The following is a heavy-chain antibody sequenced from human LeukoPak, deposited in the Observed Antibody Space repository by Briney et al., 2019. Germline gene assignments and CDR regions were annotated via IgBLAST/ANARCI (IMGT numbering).Heavy chain of an antibody. Sequence: GESPKIPCLGSGYSFTSYWITWVRQMPGKGLEWVGRVDPNSSFTNYIPSLQGHVTISADKSLSSAYLQWSSLKASDTAMYYCARHLLPHWFDPWGQGTLVTVRS. CDR3: ARHLLPHWFDP. J-gene: IGHJ5*02. CDR2: VDPNSSFT. CDR1: GYSFTSYW. V-gene: IGHV5-10-1*01.